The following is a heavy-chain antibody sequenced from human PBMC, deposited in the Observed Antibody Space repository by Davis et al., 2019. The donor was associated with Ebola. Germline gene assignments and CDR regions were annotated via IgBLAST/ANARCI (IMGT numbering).Heavy chain of an antibody. D-gene: IGHD3/OR15-3a*01. CDR1: NDSIFNYY. CDR3: ARAEVGHASPFDC. Sequence: SETLSLTCTVSNDSIFNYYWSWIRQPPGKGLEWIGYIYYSGSTNYNPSLKSRATISLDKSNNQFSLKLRSVTAADTAVYYCARAEVGHASPFDCWGQGTLVTVSS. V-gene: IGHV4-59*12. CDR2: IYYSGST. J-gene: IGHJ4*02.